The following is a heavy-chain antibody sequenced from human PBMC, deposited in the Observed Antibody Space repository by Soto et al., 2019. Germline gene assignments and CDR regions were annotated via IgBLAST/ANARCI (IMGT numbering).Heavy chain of an antibody. Sequence: QVQLVQSGAEVKKPGSSVKVSCKASGGTFSSYAISWVRQAPGQGLEWMGGIIPIFGTANYAQKFQGRVTLTADASTSTASMELSSLRSEDTAVDYCARDRSRAGYYYGMDVWGQGTTVTVSS. J-gene: IGHJ6*02. CDR3: ARDRSRAGYYYGMDV. D-gene: IGHD6-19*01. CDR1: GGTFSSYA. V-gene: IGHV1-69*01. CDR2: IIPIFGTA.